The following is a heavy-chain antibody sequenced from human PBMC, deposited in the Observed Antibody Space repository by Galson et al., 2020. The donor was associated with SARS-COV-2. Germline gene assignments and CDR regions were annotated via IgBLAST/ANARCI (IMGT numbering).Heavy chain of an antibody. Sequence: GESLKISCAASGFTFSSYAMSWVRQAPGKGLEWVSAISGSGGSTYYADSVKGRFTISRDNSKNTLYLQMNSLRAEDTAVYYCAKLGEKGPKIVVVVAVPYYYGMDVWGQGTTVTVSS. D-gene: IGHD2-15*01. V-gene: IGHV3-23*01. CDR3: AKLGEKGPKIVVVVAVPYYYGMDV. J-gene: IGHJ6*02. CDR1: GFTFSSYA. CDR2: ISGSGGST.